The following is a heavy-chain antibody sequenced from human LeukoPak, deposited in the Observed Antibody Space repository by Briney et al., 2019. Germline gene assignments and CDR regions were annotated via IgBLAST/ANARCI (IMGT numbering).Heavy chain of an antibody. J-gene: IGHJ4*02. CDR1: GITFSDYY. CDR3: AKGRGAPYYFDY. CDR2: ISGSGNTI. D-gene: IGHD1-26*01. Sequence: GGSLRLSCAASGITFSDYYMSWIRQAPGKGLEWLSYISGSGNTIYYADSVKGRFTISRNNSKNTLYLQMNSLRAEDTAVYYCAKGRGAPYYFDYWGQGTLVTVSS. V-gene: IGHV3-11*01.